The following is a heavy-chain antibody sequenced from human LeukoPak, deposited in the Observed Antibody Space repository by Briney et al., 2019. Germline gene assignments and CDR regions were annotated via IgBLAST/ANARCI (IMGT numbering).Heavy chain of an antibody. J-gene: IGHJ4*02. CDR2: IKEDGTEK. V-gene: IGHV3-7*01. D-gene: IGHD7-27*01. Sequence: PGESLRLSCTASGFTFSGAWMTWVRQAPGKGLEWVANIKEDGTEKNYVYSVKGRFNISRDNAKNSLFLKMSNLRDDDTAIYYCARHVGMSFWGQGTLVTAYS. CDR3: ARHVGMSF. CDR1: GFTFSGAW.